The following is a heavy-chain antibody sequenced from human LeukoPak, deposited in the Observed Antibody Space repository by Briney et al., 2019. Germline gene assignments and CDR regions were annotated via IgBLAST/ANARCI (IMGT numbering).Heavy chain of an antibody. V-gene: IGHV3-74*01. Sequence: GGSLRLSCAASGFTFSSYWMHWVRQAPGKGLVWVSRINSDGSSTSYADSVRGRFSISRDNAKDTLYLQMNSLRAEDTAVYYCARGLSGYASSLGYWGQGTLVTVSA. D-gene: IGHD6-6*01. CDR3: ARGLSGYASSLGY. J-gene: IGHJ4*02. CDR1: GFTFSSYW. CDR2: INSDGSST.